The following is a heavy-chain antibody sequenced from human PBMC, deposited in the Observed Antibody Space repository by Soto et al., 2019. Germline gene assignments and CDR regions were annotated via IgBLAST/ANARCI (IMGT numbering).Heavy chain of an antibody. Sequence: ASVKVSCKASGGTFSSYAISWVRQAPGQGLEWMGGIIPIFGTANYAQKFQGRVTITADESTSTAYMELSSLRSEDTAVYYCSRVSLSLLRLGGGEYNWFDPWGQGTLVTVS. J-gene: IGHJ5*02. CDR3: SRVSLSLLRLGGGEYNWFDP. D-gene: IGHD5-12*01. CDR1: GGTFSSYA. CDR2: IIPIFGTA. V-gene: IGHV1-69*13.